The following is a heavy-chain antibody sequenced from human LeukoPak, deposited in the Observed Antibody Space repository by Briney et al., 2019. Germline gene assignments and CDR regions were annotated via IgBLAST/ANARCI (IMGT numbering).Heavy chain of an antibody. J-gene: IGHJ4*02. V-gene: IGHV4-39*07. CDR3: ARGRDGYNQLFDY. CDR2: IYYSGST. CDR1: GGSISSSSYY. D-gene: IGHD5-24*01. Sequence: SETLSLTCTVSGGSISSSSYYWGWIRQPPGKGLEWIGSIYYSGSTYYNPSLKSRVTISVDTSKNQFSLKLSSVTAADTAVYYCARGRDGYNQLFDYWGQGTLVTVSS.